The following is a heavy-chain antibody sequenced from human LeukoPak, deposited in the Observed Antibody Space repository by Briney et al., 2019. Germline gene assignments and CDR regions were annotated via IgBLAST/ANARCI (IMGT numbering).Heavy chain of an antibody. Sequence: PGRSLRLSCAASGFTFSNYAMHWVRQAPGKGLEWMSVLSYDSRNKYFADSVKGRFTPSRDNSKNTLYLQMNNLRTEDTAVYYCARGQRAHVEWSPYMDVWGKGTTVTVSS. V-gene: IGHV3-30*04. CDR3: ARGQRAHVEWSPYMDV. CDR1: GFTFSNYA. J-gene: IGHJ6*04. CDR2: LSYDSRNK. D-gene: IGHD3-3*01.